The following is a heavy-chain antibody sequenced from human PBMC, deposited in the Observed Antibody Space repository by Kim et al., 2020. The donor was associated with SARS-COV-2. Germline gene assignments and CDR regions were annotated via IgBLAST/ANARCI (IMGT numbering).Heavy chain of an antibody. J-gene: IGHJ1*01. D-gene: IGHD2-15*01. V-gene: IGHV1-46*01. CDR3: ARAVAATLEYFQH. Sequence: YAQNFQGRVTMTRDTSTSTVYMELSSLRSEDTAVYYCARAVAATLEYFQHWGQGTLVTVSS.